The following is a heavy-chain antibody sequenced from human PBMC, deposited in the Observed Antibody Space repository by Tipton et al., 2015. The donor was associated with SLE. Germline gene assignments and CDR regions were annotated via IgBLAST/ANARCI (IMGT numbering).Heavy chain of an antibody. CDR3: STRDRHCSGGSCYSHPLDHGMDV. CDR1: GYTFSTYG. V-gene: IGHV1-18*01. D-gene: IGHD2-15*01. J-gene: IGHJ6*02. Sequence: QLVQSGAEVKKPGASVKVSCKASGYTFSTYGISWVRQAPGQGLEWMGWITAYNGNTNYGQKFQGRFSLTEDTSKNTAYMELSGLRPEDTAVYFCSTRDRHCSGGSCYSHPLDHGMDVWGQGTPVIVSS. CDR2: ITAYNGNT.